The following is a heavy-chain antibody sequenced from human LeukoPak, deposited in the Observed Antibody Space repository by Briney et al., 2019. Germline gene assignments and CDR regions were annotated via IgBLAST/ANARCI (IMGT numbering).Heavy chain of an antibody. CDR2: TYNRGST. CDR3: ARDRPGIAVAGDAFDI. Sequence: NASETLSLICTVSGGSISRYYWSWIRQPPGKGLEWIGYTYNRGSTNYNPSLKSRVTILVDTSKNQFSLKLRSVTAADTAVYYCARDRPGIAVAGDAFDIWGQGTMVTVSS. J-gene: IGHJ3*02. V-gene: IGHV4-59*01. CDR1: GGSISRYY. D-gene: IGHD6-19*01.